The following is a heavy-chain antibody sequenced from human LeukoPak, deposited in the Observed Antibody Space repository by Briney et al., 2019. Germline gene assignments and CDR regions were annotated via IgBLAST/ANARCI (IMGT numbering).Heavy chain of an antibody. J-gene: IGHJ4*02. D-gene: IGHD2-2*01. CDR3: ARGTNVVPAAAINDY. V-gene: IGHV3-21*01. CDR2: ISYNSVHI. CDR1: GFTFSSYS. Sequence: GGSLRLSCAASGFTFSSYSMNWVRQAPGKGLEWVSSISYNSVHIYYADSVKGRFAISRDNAKKSLSLQMTSLRAEDTAVYYCARGTNVVPAAAINDYWGQGTLVTVSS.